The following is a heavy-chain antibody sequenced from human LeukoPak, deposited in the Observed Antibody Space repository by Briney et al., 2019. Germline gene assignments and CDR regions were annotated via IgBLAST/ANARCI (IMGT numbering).Heavy chain of an antibody. V-gene: IGHV4-39*01. CDR2: IHYTGST. Sequence: SETLSLTCAVSGGSISSISSNNWAWIRQPPGKGLELIAAIHYTGSTYYNPPFMSRVTISVDTSKNQVSLKLNSLTATDTAVYYCARLPTGYPNWFDTWGQGILVTVSS. CDR1: GGSISSISSNN. CDR3: ARLPTGYPNWFDT. J-gene: IGHJ5*02. D-gene: IGHD5-18*01.